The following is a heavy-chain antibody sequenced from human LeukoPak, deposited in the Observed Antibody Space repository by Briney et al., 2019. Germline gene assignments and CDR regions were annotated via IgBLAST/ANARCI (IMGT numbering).Heavy chain of an antibody. CDR3: ARDPYSGNYGDYYYYYMDV. D-gene: IGHD1-26*01. V-gene: IGHV3-21*01. CDR1: GFTFNTYN. Sequence: PGGSLRLSCVASGFTFNTYNMNWVRQAPGEGLEWVSSITSSSSYIYYADSVKGRFTISRDNAKSSLYLQMNSLRDEDTAVYYCARDPYSGNYGDYYYYYMDVWGKGTTVTISS. CDR2: ITSSSSYI. J-gene: IGHJ6*03.